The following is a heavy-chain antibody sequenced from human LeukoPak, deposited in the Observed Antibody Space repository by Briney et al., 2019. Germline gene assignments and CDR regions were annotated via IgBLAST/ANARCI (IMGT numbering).Heavy chain of an antibody. CDR3: AKGRSYCSGGSCYPDAFDI. D-gene: IGHD2-15*01. CDR1: GFTFSSYG. V-gene: IGHV3-30*02. Sequence: GGSLRLSCAASGFTFSSYGMHWVRQAPGKGLEWVAVIWYDGSDKYYADSVKGRFTISRDNSKNTLYLQMNSLRAEDTAVYYCAKGRSYCSGGSCYPDAFDIWGQGTMVTVSS. CDR2: IWYDGSDK. J-gene: IGHJ3*02.